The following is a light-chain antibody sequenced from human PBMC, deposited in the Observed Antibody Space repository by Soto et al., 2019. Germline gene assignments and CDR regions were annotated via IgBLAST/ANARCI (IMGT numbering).Light chain of an antibody. J-gene: IGLJ2*01. CDR2: EVI. Sequence: QSALTQPASVSGSPGQSITISCTGTSSDVGGYNYVSWYQQHPGKAPKLMIFEVINRPSGVSNRFFGSKSGNTASLTISGLQAEDEADYYCTSYASTNTHVVFGGGTKLTVL. CDR1: SSDVGGYNY. CDR3: TSYASTNTHVV. V-gene: IGLV2-14*03.